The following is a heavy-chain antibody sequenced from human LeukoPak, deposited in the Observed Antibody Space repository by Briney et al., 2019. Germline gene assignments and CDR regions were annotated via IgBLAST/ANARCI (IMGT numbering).Heavy chain of an antibody. J-gene: IGHJ1*01. CDR2: IYSGANT. Sequence: PGGSLRLSCAASGFTVSSNYMSWVRQAPGKGLEWVSVIYSGANTYYADSVKGRFTISRDNSKNTLYLQMNSLRAEDTAVYYCARDGCTGDSRGGCPWYFQHWGQGTLVTVSS. CDR1: GFTVSSNY. D-gene: IGHD2-8*02. V-gene: IGHV3-53*01. CDR3: ARDGCTGDSRGGCPWYFQH.